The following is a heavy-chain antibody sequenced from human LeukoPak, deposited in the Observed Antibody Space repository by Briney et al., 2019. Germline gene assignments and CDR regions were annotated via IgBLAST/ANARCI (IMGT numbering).Heavy chain of an antibody. CDR1: GYTFTGYY. V-gene: IGHV1-2*02. CDR3: ASSITMSGWTRH. J-gene: IGHJ1*01. CDR2: MNPNSGGT. Sequence: ASVKVSCKASGYTFTGYYMHWVRQAPGQGLEWMGWMNPNSGGTNYAQKFQGRVTMTRDTSISTAYMELSRLRSDDTAVYYCASSITMSGWTRHWGQGTLVTVSS. D-gene: IGHD3-22*01.